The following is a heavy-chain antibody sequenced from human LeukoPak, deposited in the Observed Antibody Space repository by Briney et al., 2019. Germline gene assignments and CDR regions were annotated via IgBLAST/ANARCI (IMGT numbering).Heavy chain of an antibody. J-gene: IGHJ5*02. Sequence: SQTLSLTCTVSGGSISSGGYYWSWIRQHPGKGLEWIVYIYYSGSTYYNPSLKSRVTISVDTSKNQFSLKLSSVTAADTAVYYCARDRSGEGFGEFYNWFDPWGQGTLVTVSS. CDR2: IYYSGST. CDR3: ARDRSGEGFGEFYNWFDP. CDR1: GGSISSGGYY. V-gene: IGHV4-31*03. D-gene: IGHD3-10*01.